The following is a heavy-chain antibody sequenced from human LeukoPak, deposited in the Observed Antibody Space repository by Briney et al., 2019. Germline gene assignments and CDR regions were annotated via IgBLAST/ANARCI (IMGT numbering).Heavy chain of an antibody. Sequence: ASVKVSCKASGYTFTSYYMHWVRQAPGQGLEWMGIINPSGGSTRYAQKFQGRVTMTRDTSTSTVYMELSSLRSEDTAVYYCASQMERDDAFDIWGQGTMVTVSS. CDR3: ASQMERDDAFDI. CDR1: GYTFTSYY. J-gene: IGHJ3*02. CDR2: INPSGGST. D-gene: IGHD1-1*01. V-gene: IGHV1-46*01.